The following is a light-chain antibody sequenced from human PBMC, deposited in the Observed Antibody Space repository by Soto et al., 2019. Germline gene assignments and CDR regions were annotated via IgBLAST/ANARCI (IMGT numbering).Light chain of an antibody. CDR1: SSDVGGYNF. J-gene: IGLJ1*01. CDR3: SSYASNSAYV. CDR2: QVT. V-gene: IGLV2-18*02. Sequence: QSALTQPPSASGSPGQSVTISCSGISSDVGGYNFVSWYQQVPGRSPKLLIYQVTNRPSEVSYRFSGSKSGNTAFLTISGLQAEDQGDYVCSSYASNSAYVFGSGTKLTVL.